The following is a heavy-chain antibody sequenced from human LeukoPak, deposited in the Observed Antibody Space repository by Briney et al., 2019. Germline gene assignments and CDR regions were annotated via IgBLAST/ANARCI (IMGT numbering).Heavy chain of an antibody. J-gene: IGHJ6*03. D-gene: IGHD2-15*01. Sequence: ASVKVSCKASGYTFTSYGISWVRRAPGQGLEWMGWISAYNGNTNYAQKLQGRVTITTDTSTSTAYMELRSLRADDAAVYYCARDRFHVVAAYSYYYYYMDVWGKGTTVTVSS. CDR2: ISAYNGNT. V-gene: IGHV1-18*01. CDR3: ARDRFHVVAAYSYYYYYMDV. CDR1: GYTFTSYG.